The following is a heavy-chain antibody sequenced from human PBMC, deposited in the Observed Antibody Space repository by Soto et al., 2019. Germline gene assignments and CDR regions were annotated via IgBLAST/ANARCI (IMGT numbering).Heavy chain of an antibody. CDR1: GGSIGSGGYY. V-gene: IGHV4-31*03. CDR3: ARKGDYADAFDI. Sequence: SETLSLTCTVSGGSIGSGGYYWSWIRQHPGKGLEWIGYIYYSGSTYYNPSLKSRVTISVDTSKNQFSLKLSSVTAADTAVYYCARKGDYADAFDIWGQGTMVTVSS. J-gene: IGHJ3*02. CDR2: IYYSGST. D-gene: IGHD4-17*01.